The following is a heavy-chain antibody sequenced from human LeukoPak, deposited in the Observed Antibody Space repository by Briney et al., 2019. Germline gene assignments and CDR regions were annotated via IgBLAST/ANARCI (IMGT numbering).Heavy chain of an antibody. V-gene: IGHV4-61*09. CDR2: IYTTGST. CDR1: GGSISSTSYY. Sequence: SETLSLTCTVSGGSISSTSYYWSWVRQPGGKGLEWIGHIYTTGSTNYNPSLKSRVTISLDTSKNQFSLKLSSVTAADTAVYYCARGAYFYGSGINWFDPWGQGTLVTVSS. D-gene: IGHD3-10*01. J-gene: IGHJ5*02. CDR3: ARGAYFYGSGINWFDP.